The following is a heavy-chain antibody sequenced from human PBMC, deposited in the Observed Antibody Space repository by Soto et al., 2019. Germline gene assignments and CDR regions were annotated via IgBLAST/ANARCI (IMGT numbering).Heavy chain of an antibody. Sequence: PXESLSLPCSVSGGSVSDKAYDWSWIRQPPGKILEWIVYVYYSGTTNYNPSLKSRVTISVDLSKNRFSLRLSSVTTADTALYYCARTTAVPNNLRSRSFFDYWGQGTLVTVPQ. D-gene: IGHD4-17*01. CDR1: GGSVSDKAYD. J-gene: IGHJ4*02. CDR3: ARTTAVPNNLRSRSFFDY. CDR2: VYYSGTT. V-gene: IGHV4-61*08.